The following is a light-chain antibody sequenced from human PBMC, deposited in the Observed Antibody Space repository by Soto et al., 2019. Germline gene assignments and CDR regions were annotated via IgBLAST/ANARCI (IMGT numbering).Light chain of an antibody. V-gene: IGKV3-15*01. Sequence: EIVMTQSPATLSVSPGQRATLSCRASQSVSSNLAWYQQKPGQAPRLLIYGASIRATGIPARFSGSGSGTRFTLTISSLQSEDFAVYYCHQYNHWYTFGQATKVDIK. CDR2: GAS. J-gene: IGKJ2*01. CDR3: HQYNHWYT. CDR1: QSVSSN.